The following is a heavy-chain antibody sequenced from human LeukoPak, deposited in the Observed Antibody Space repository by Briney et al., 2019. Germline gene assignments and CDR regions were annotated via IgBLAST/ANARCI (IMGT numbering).Heavy chain of an antibody. D-gene: IGHD3-16*02. Sequence: GGSLRLSCAASGFTLRSHAMSWVRQAPGKGLEWVSGISGSGGSTYYVDSVKGRFTISRDNSKNTLYLQMNSLRAEDTAVYYCARANKVGHDYDYVWGSYRYRGGVDYWGQGTLVTVSS. CDR2: ISGSGGST. CDR3: ARANKVGHDYDYVWGSYRYRGGVDY. J-gene: IGHJ4*02. V-gene: IGHV3-23*01. CDR1: GFTLRSHA.